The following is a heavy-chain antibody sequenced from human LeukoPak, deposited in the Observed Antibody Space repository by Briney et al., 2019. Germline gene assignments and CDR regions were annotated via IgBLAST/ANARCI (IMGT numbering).Heavy chain of an antibody. CDR2: INHSGST. D-gene: IGHD6-13*01. J-gene: IGHJ5*02. CDR1: GGSFSGYY. V-gene: IGHV4-34*01. Sequence: SETLSLTCAVYGGSFSGYYWSWIRQPPGKGLEWIGEINHSGSTNYNPSLKSRVTISVDTSKNQFSLKLSSVTAADTAVYYCARDQAAAAGITNWFDPWGQGTLVTVSS. CDR3: ARDQAAAAGITNWFDP.